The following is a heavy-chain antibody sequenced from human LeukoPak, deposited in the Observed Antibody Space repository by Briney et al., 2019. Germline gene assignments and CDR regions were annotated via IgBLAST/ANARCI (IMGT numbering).Heavy chain of an antibody. J-gene: IGHJ4*02. Sequence: GGSLRLTCAASGFTFSSYGMHWVRQAPGKGLEWVAFIRYDGSNKYYADSVKGRFTISRDNSKNTLYLQMNSLRAEDTAVYYCAKDQGRDNWNYAEPGYFDYWGQGTLVTVSS. CDR3: AKDQGRDNWNYAEPGYFDY. CDR2: IRYDGSNK. V-gene: IGHV3-30*02. CDR1: GFTFSSYG. D-gene: IGHD1-7*01.